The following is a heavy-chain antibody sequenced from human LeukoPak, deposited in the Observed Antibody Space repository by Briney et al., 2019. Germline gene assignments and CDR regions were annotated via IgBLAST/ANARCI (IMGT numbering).Heavy chain of an antibody. V-gene: IGHV3-23*01. J-gene: IGHJ4*02. D-gene: IGHD5/OR15-5a*01. Sequence: GGSLRLSRAASGFTFSSYAMTWVRQAPGKGLEWVSSISDRDHNTYYADSVKGRFTISRDNSKNTLYLQMNSLRAEDTAVYYCAKGGLSRAGLDFWGQGTLVTVSS. CDR3: AKGGLSRAGLDF. CDR2: ISDRDHNT. CDR1: GFTFSSYA.